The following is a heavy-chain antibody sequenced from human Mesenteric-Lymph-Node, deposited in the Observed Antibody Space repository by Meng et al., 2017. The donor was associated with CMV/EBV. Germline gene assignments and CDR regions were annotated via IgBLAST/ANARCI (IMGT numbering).Heavy chain of an antibody. CDR2: IIPILDIA. Sequence: QVQLVQSGAEVKKPGSSVKVSCKASGGTFSSYTISWVRQAPGQGLEWMGRIIPILDIANYAQKFQGRVTITADKSTSTAYMELSSLRSEDTAVYYCAGGIAAAGSRWFDPWGQGTLVTVSS. CDR1: GGTFSSYT. D-gene: IGHD6-13*01. V-gene: IGHV1-69*02. CDR3: AGGIAAAGSRWFDP. J-gene: IGHJ5*02.